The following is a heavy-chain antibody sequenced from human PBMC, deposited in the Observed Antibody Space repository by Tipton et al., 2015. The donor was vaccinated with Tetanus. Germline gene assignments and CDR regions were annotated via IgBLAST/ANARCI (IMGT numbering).Heavy chain of an antibody. Sequence: TLSLTCTVSGGSIRSDNYSWNWIRQPPGKGLEWLAYISYSGRTNSNYPLKSRITISQGTSKNQFSLKLTSVTAADTAVYYCARANNELPKKGPFDYWGQGALVIVSS. CDR1: GGSIRSDNYS. J-gene: IGHJ4*02. CDR3: ARANNELPKKGPFDY. D-gene: IGHD1-1*01. V-gene: IGHV4-61*01. CDR2: ISYSGRT.